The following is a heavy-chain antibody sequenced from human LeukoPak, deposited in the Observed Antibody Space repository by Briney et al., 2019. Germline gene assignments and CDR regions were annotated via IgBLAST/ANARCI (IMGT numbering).Heavy chain of an antibody. D-gene: IGHD5/OR15-5a*01. CDR3: ARDVSQNNWFDP. V-gene: IGHV4-59*01. CDR2: IYYSGRA. CDR1: GGSISTYY. J-gene: IGHJ5*02. Sequence: SETLSLTCTVSGGSISTYYWSWIRQPPGKGLEWIGYIYYSGRATYNPSLKSRVTISVDTSKNQFSLKLSSVTAADTAVYYCARDVSQNNWFDPWGQGTLVTVSS.